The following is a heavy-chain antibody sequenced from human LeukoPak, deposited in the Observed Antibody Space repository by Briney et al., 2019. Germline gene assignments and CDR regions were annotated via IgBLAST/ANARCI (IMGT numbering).Heavy chain of an antibody. V-gene: IGHV4-4*02. CDR2: FQYTGST. J-gene: IGHJ6*03. CDR1: GGSISSSNW. Sequence: SETLSLTCAVSGGSISSSNWWSWVRQPPGKGLEWIGSFQYTGSTHYNPSLKSRVTISVDTSKNQFSLKLSSVTAADTALYYCARTGGSFYFYYYMDVWGKGTTITVSS. CDR3: ARTGGSFYFYYYMDV. D-gene: IGHD1-26*01.